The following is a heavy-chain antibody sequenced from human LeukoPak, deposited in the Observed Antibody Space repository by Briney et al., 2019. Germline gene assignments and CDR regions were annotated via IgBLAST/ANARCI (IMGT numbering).Heavy chain of an antibody. CDR2: IYYSGST. V-gene: IGHV4-59*01. CDR1: GGSISSYY. D-gene: IGHD6-13*01. Sequence: SETLSLTCTVSGGSISSYYWSWIRQPPGKGLEWIGYIYYSGSTNYNPSLKSRVTISVDTSKNQFSLKLSSVTAADTAVYYCAGTIAVAGTGAFDIWGQGTMVTVSS. CDR3: AGTIAVAGTGAFDI. J-gene: IGHJ3*02.